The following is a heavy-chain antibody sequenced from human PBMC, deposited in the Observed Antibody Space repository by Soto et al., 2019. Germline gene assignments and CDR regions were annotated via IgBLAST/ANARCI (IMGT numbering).Heavy chain of an antibody. CDR1: GFTFSSYA. D-gene: IGHD3-10*01. J-gene: IGHJ6*02. Sequence: QVQLVESGGGVVQPGRSLRLSCAASGFTFSSYAMHWVRQAPGKGLEWVAVISYDGSNKYYADSVKGRFTISRDNSKNTLDRQMNSLRAEDTAVYYCARGGYYGSGTDYYGMDVWGQGTTVTVSS. CDR3: ARGGYYGSGTDYYGMDV. V-gene: IGHV3-30-3*01. CDR2: ISYDGSNK.